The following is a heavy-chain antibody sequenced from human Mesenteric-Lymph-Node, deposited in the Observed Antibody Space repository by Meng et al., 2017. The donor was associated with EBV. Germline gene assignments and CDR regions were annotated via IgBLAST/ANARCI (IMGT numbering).Heavy chain of an antibody. CDR3: RYYYDSSGYSLDY. CDR1: GGSFSGYY. J-gene: IGHJ4*02. V-gene: IGHV4-34*01. CDR2: INHSGST. Sequence: QVQAPQWGAGLLKPSETLSLTCAVYGGSFSGYYWSWIRQPPGKGLEWIGEINHSGSTNYNPSLKSRVTISVDTSKNQFSLKLSSVTAADTAVYYCRYYYDSSGYSLDYWGQGTLVTVSS. D-gene: IGHD3-22*01.